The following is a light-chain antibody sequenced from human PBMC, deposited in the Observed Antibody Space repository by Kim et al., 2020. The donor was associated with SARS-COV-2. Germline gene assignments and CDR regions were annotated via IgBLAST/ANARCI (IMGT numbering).Light chain of an antibody. CDR2: DNN. CDR3: GTWDSSLSAVV. V-gene: IGLV1-51*01. J-gene: IGLJ2*01. Sequence: GQKVTISCSGSSSNIGNNYVSWYQQLPGTAPTLLIYDNNKRPSGIPDRFSGSKSGTSATLGITGLQTGDEADYYCGTWDSSLSAVVFGGGTKLTVL. CDR1: SSNIGNNY.